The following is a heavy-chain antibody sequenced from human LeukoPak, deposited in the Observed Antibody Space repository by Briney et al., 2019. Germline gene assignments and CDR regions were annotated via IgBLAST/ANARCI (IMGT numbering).Heavy chain of an antibody. Sequence: ASVKVSCKASGYTFTEHYMHWVRQAPGQGLEWMGWINPNSGGTNYAQKFQGRVTMTRDTSISTAYMELSRLRSDDTAVYYCASSSVYGSGLAIDFWGQGTLVTVSS. V-gene: IGHV1-2*02. J-gene: IGHJ4*02. CDR3: ASSSVYGSGLAIDF. D-gene: IGHD3-10*01. CDR2: INPNSGGT. CDR1: GYTFTEHY.